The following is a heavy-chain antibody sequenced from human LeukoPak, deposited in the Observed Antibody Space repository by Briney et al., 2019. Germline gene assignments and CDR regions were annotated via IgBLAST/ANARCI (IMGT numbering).Heavy chain of an antibody. CDR2: IKSKTEGGTT. D-gene: IGHD1-26*01. Sequence: PGGSLRLSCAAWGFTLRNAWMSGVRQAPGKGLEWVGRIKSKTEGGTTDYAAPVKGRFTISRDDSKNTLYPQMNSLRAEDTAVYYCANIVGATKAFDIWGQGTMVTVSS. J-gene: IGHJ3*02. CDR3: ANIVGATKAFDI. V-gene: IGHV3-15*01. CDR1: GFTLRNAW.